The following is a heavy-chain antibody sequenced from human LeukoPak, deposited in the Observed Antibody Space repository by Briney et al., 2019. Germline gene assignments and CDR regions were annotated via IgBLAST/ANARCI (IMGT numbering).Heavy chain of an antibody. Sequence: GGSLRLSCATSGFTVSSNYMSWVRQAPGKGLEWVSVIYDSGTTYYADSVKGRFLIFRDTSKNAVDLQMNSLRVEDTAVYYCAGRRSSGWYAYWGQGTLVTVSS. J-gene: IGHJ4*02. D-gene: IGHD6-19*01. CDR2: IYDSGTT. CDR1: GFTVSSNY. CDR3: AGRRSSGWYAY. V-gene: IGHV3-53*01.